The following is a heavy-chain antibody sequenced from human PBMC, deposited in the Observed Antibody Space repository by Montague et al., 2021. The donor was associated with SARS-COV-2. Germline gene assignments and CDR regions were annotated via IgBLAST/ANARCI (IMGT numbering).Heavy chain of an antibody. V-gene: IGHV4-4*09. D-gene: IGHD6-13*01. J-gene: IGHJ5*02. CDR3: AKSWVSWLGPRFDP. Sequence: NYNPSLKSRVTISIDTSRNQFSLKVNSVTAADTSIYYCAKSWVSWLGPRFDPWGQGTLVTVSS.